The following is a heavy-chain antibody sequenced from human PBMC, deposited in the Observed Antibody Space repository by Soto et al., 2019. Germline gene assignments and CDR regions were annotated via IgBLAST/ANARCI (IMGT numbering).Heavy chain of an antibody. CDR3: ERYLRRTEYSSSTSHYGMDV. V-gene: IGHV5-51*01. CDR1: GYIFTSYW. D-gene: IGHD6-6*01. Sequence: GESLKISCKGSGYIFTSYWIGCVRQMPGKGLEWMGSIYPGDSDTRYSPSFQGQVTISADKSISTAYLQWSSLKASETAMYYCERYLRRTEYSSSTSHYGMDVWGKGTRFTVSS. J-gene: IGHJ6*04. CDR2: IYPGDSDT.